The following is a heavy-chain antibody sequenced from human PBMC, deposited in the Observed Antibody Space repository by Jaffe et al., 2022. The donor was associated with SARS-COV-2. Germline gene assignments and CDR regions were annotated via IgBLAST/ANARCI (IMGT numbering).Heavy chain of an antibody. Sequence: QITLKESGPTLVKPTQTLTLTCTFSGVSLNTGGVGVGWIRQPPGKALEWLALIFGDDDTRYSPSLKSRLTITTDTSKTQVVLIMTNMDPVDTATYFCVHTMIRGVAPTTIPKYWGQGTLVTVSS. J-gene: IGHJ4*02. V-gene: IGHV2-5*02. CDR2: IFGDDDT. CDR3: VHTMIRGVAPTTIPKY. CDR1: GVSLNTGGVG. D-gene: IGHD3-10*01.